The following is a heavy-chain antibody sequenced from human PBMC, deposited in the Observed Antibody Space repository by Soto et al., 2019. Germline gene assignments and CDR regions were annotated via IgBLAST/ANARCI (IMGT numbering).Heavy chain of an antibody. Sequence: SETLSLTCTVTVDSISIRSYYWGWIRQPPGKGLEWIGSIYYSGSTYNNPSLRSRVSMSIDTSKDQFSLKLKSVTAADTALYFCARQRTSVATKAYFDVWGPGSLVTVSS. V-gene: IGHV4-39*01. CDR1: VDSISIRSYY. CDR2: IYYSGST. J-gene: IGHJ4*02. D-gene: IGHD2-8*01. CDR3: ARQRTSVATKAYFDV.